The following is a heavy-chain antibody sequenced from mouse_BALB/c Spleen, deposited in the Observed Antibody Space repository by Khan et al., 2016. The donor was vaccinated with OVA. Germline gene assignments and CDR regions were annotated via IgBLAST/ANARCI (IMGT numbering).Heavy chain of an antibody. CDR1: GYSITSDYA. J-gene: IGHJ4*01. D-gene: IGHD2-3*01. Sequence: EVQLQESGPGLVKPSQSLSLTCTVTGYSITSDYAWNWIRQFPGNKLEWMGYINYSGSTNYNPALKSRITITRETYKNQFFLQLNSVTTAATATYYCARDGSRYNYAMDYWGQGTSVTVSS. CDR3: ARDGSRYNYAMDY. CDR2: INYSGST. V-gene: IGHV3-2*02.